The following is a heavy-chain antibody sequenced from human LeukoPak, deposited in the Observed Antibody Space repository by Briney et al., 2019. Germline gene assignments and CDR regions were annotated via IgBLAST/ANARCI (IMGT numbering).Heavy chain of an antibody. CDR1: GGSISGHF. CDR3: ARGKVGTDFDY. Sequence: SETLSLTCTVSGGSISGHFWSWIRQPAGKGLEWIGRIFASGSTNSNPSLKSRVTMSVDTSKNRFSLNLSSVTAADTAVYYCARGKVGTDFDYWGQGTLVTVSS. J-gene: IGHJ4*02. D-gene: IGHD1-1*01. CDR2: IFASGST. V-gene: IGHV4-4*07.